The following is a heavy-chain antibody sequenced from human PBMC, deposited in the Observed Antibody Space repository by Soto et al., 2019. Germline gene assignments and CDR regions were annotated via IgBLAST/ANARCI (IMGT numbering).Heavy chain of an antibody. CDR2: IYYSGST. CDR1: GGSISSYY. D-gene: IGHD2-2*01. V-gene: IGHV4-59*01. Sequence: QVQLQESGPGLVKPSETLSLTCSVSGGSISSYYWSWIRQPPGKGLEWIGYIYYSGSTNYNPSLKRRFTMSVDTAKNQFSLKLSSVTAADTAVYYCARGLGYCISARCYPRPAFDYWGQGTLVTVSS. CDR3: ARGLGYCISARCYPRPAFDY. J-gene: IGHJ4*02.